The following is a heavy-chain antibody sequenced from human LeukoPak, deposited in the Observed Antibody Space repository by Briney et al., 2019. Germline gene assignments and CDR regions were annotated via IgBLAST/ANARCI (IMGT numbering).Heavy chain of an antibody. CDR1: GFSFNNYG. Sequence: PGGSLRLSCEASGFSFNNYGMHWVRQAPGKGLEWVAALWFDGSHEYYADSVKGRFTISRDNFKNTLFMEMNALTAGDTAIYYCAKDASDFGDSYFDHWGQGTPVTVSS. CDR3: AKDASDFGDSYFDH. CDR2: LWFDGSHE. V-gene: IGHV3-33*06. D-gene: IGHD4-17*01. J-gene: IGHJ4*02.